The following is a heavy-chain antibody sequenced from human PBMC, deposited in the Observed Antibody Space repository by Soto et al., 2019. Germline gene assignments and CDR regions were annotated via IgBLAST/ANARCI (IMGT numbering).Heavy chain of an antibody. V-gene: IGHV3-23*01. CDR3: AKDCSYGYDSPYYYGMDV. J-gene: IGHJ6*02. CDR1: GFTFSSYA. Sequence: PGGSLRLSCAASGFTFSSYAMSWVLQAPGKGLEWVSAISGSGGSTYYADSVKGRFTISRDNSKNTLYLQMNSLRAEDTAVYYCAKDCSYGYDSPYYYGMDVWGQGTTVTVSS. CDR2: ISGSGGST. D-gene: IGHD5-18*01.